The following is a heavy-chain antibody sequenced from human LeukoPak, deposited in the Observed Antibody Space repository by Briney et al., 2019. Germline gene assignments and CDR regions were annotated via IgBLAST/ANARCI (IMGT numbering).Heavy chain of an antibody. CDR2: ISYDGIDK. CDR3: ARSPSTVTSLNYFHY. D-gene: IGHD4-17*01. V-gene: IGHV3-30-3*01. J-gene: IGHJ4*02. CDR1: GFTFSSYD. Sequence: PGGSLRLSCAASGFTFSSYDMNWVRQAPGKGLEWVAIISYDGIDKYYADSVKGRFTISRDNSKNTLYLQMNSPRAEDTAVYYCARSPSTVTSLNYFHYWGQGTLVTVSS.